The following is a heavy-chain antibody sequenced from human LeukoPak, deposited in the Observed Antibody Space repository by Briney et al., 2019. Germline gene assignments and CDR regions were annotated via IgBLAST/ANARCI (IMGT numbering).Heavy chain of an antibody. J-gene: IGHJ4*02. D-gene: IGHD1-26*01. CDR1: GFTFSDYY. CDR3: AREVGAWDSYFDY. CDR2: ISSSGSTI. V-gene: IGHV3-11*01. Sequence: PGGSLRLSCAASGFTFSDYYMSWMRQAPGKGLEWVSYISSSGSTIYYADSVKGRFTISRDNAKNSLYLQMNSLRAEDTAVYYCAREVGAWDSYFDYWGQGTLVTVSS.